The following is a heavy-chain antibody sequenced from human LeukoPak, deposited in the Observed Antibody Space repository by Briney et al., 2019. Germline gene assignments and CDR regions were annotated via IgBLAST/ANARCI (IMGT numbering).Heavy chain of an antibody. CDR1: GGTFSSYA. J-gene: IGHJ4*02. Sequence: ASVKVSCKASGGTFSSYAISWVRQAPGQGLEWMGWISAYNGNTNYAQKLQGRVTMTTDTSTSTAYMELRSLRSDDTAVYYCARERKVTMVRGVTGYYFDYWGQGTLVTVSS. D-gene: IGHD3-10*01. CDR3: ARERKVTMVRGVTGYYFDY. CDR2: ISAYNGNT. V-gene: IGHV1-18*01.